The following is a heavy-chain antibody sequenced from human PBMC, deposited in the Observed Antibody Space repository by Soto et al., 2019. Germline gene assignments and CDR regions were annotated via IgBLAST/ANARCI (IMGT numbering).Heavy chain of an antibody. J-gene: IGHJ4*02. CDR1: GFTFNRYS. D-gene: IGHD2-2*01. V-gene: IGHV3-21*04. CDR2: ISSSSSYI. CDR3: AKESEDIVVVPAATFDY. Sequence: GGSLRLSCAASGFTFNRYSMNWVRQAPGKGLEWVSSISSSSSYIHYADSVKGRFTISRDDAKNSLYLQINSLRAEDTAVYYCAKESEDIVVVPAATFDYWGQGTLVTAPQ.